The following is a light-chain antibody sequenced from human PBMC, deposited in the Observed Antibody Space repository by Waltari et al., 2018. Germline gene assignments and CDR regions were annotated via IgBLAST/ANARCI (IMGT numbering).Light chain of an antibody. CDR1: NGYSTYA. V-gene: IGLV9-49*01. CDR3: GADHGTGSSFVYV. CDR2: VGTGGIVG. J-gene: IGLJ6*01. Sequence: QPVLTQASSASASLGASVPLTCTLNNGYSTYAVDWPQQRPGKGPQFVMRVGTGGIVGSKGDGIPDRFSGSGSGLNRYLTIKNIQEEDESDYHCGADHGTGSSFVYVFGSGTKLTVL.